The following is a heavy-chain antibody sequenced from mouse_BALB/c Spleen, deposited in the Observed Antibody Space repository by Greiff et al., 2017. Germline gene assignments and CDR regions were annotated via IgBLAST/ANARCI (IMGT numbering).Heavy chain of an antibody. J-gene: IGHJ2*01. D-gene: IGHD2-3*01. CDR1: GFTFSSFG. CDR3: ARIYDGYYFDY. V-gene: IGHV5-17*02. CDR2: ISSGSSTI. Sequence: EVQRVESGGGLVQPGGSRKLSCAASGFTFSSFGMHWVRQAPEKGLEWVAYISSGSSTIYYADTVKGRFTISRDNPKNTLFLQMTSLRSEDTAMYYCARIYDGYYFDYWGQGTTLTVSS.